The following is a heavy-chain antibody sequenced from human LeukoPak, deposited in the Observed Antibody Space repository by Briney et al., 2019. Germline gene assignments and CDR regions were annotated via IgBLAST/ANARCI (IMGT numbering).Heavy chain of an antibody. J-gene: IGHJ4*02. D-gene: IGHD5-12*01. CDR3: ARDGERYRGYEFHFDY. CDR1: GFTFSRYS. CDR2: IDSSSSTK. Sequence: AGGSLRLSCAASGFTFSRYSMNWVRQTPGKGLEWILYIDSSSSTKYYADSVKGRFTISRDNAKNSLYLQMNSLRPEDTAVYYCARDGERYRGYEFHFDYWGQGTLVTVSS. V-gene: IGHV3-48*04.